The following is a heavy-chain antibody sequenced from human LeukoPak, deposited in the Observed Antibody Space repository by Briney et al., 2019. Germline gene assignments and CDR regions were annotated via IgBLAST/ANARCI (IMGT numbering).Heavy chain of an antibody. CDR1: GYTFNSYG. CDR3: ARPHYSNSWSPFDY. V-gene: IGHV1-18*01. CDR2: ISAYNGNT. Sequence: ASVKVSCKASGYTFNSYGIIWVRQAPGQGLEWMGWISAYNGNTNYAQKLQGRVTMTTDTSTSTAYMELRSLRSDDTAVYYCARPHYSNSWSPFDYWGQGTLVTVSS. J-gene: IGHJ4*02. D-gene: IGHD6-13*01.